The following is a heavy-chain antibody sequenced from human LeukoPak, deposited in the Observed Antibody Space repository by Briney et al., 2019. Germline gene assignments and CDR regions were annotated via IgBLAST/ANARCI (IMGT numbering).Heavy chain of an antibody. V-gene: IGHV1-2*02. CDR2: INPNSGGT. Sequence: ASVKVSCKASGYTFTDYYMHWVRQAPGQGLEWMGWINPNSGGTNYAQKFQGRVTMTRDTSISTAYMELSRLRSDDTAVYYCARSATRGDRSPFDYWGQGTLVTVSS. CDR3: ARSATRGDRSPFDY. J-gene: IGHJ4*02. CDR1: GYTFTDYY. D-gene: IGHD3-10*01.